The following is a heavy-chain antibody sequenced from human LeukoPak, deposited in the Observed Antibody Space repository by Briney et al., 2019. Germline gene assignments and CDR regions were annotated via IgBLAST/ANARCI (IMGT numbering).Heavy chain of an antibody. J-gene: IGHJ6*03. CDR2: VSSSGGTT. V-gene: IGHV3-23*01. D-gene: IGHD2-15*01. CDR1: GFTFSSYG. CDR3: AKNGDRGAYCSGGSCYPYYYYYMDV. Sequence: GGTLRLSCAASGFTFSSYGMSWVSQAPGKRPEWVSAVSSSGGTTYYADSVKDRFTISRDNSKNTLSLQMNSLRAEDTAIYYCAKNGDRGAYCSGGSCYPYYYYYMDVWGKGTTVTISS.